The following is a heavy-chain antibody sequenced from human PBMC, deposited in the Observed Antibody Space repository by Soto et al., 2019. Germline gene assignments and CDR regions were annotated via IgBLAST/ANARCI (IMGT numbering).Heavy chain of an antibody. CDR2: INHSGST. J-gene: IGHJ4*02. CDR3: VRCGYSSNY. Sequence: QVQLQQWGAGLLKPSETLSLTCAVYGGSFSGYYWSWIRQPPGKGLEWIGEINHSGSTNYNPSLKSRGNMSVATSKNQFSLKLSSVTASATAAYYCVRCGYSSNYWGQGTLVTVSS. V-gene: IGHV4-34*01. D-gene: IGHD2-21*01. CDR1: GGSFSGYY.